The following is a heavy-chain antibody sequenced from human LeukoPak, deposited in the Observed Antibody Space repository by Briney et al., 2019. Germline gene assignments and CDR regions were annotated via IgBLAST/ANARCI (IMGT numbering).Heavy chain of an antibody. D-gene: IGHD5-24*01. CDR2: TYYNSKWYN. CDR3: ARGRGEMATITGYYYYYMDV. Sequence: SQTLSLTCAISGDSFSSNSAAWNWIRQSPSRGLEWLGRTYYNSKWYNDYAVSVKSRITINPDTSKNQFSLQLISVTPEDTAVYYCARGRGEMATITGYYYYYMDVWGKGTTVTVSS. J-gene: IGHJ6*03. CDR1: GDSFSSNSAA. V-gene: IGHV6-1*01.